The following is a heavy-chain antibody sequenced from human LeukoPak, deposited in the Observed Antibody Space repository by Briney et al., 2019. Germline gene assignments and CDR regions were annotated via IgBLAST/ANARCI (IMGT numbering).Heavy chain of an antibody. CDR3: ASAFDI. V-gene: IGHV4-38-2*02. J-gene: IGHJ3*02. CDR1: GSSMSSDYY. CDR2: IYYSGST. Sequence: SETLSLTCTVSGSSMSSDYYWGWIRQPPGKGLEWIGSIYYSGSTYYNPSLKSRVTISVDTSKNQFSLKLSSVTAADTAVYYCASAFDIWGQGTMVTVSS.